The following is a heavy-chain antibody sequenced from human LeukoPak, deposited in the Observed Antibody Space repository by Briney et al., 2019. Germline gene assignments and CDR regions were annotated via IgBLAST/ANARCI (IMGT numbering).Heavy chain of an antibody. D-gene: IGHD6-19*01. CDR1: GFTFSSYG. CDR2: IQYDGSNK. V-gene: IGHV3-30*02. CDR3: AKDLWRGYSSGCPYDN. Sequence: PGGSLRLSCAASGFTFSSYGMHWVRQAPGKGLEWVAFIQYDGSNKYYVDSVKGRFTVSRDNSKNTLYLQMNSLRPEDTAVYYCAKDLWRGYSSGCPYDNWGQGTLVTVSS. J-gene: IGHJ4*02.